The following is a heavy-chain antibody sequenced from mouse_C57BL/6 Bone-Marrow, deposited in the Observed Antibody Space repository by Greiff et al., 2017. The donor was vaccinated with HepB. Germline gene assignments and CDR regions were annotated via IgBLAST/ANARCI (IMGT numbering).Heavy chain of an antibody. V-gene: IGHV1-55*01. CDR3: AIRRGINRVVARRWYFDV. CDR1: GYTFTSYW. D-gene: IGHD1-1*01. CDR2: IYPGSGST. Sequence: QVQLQQPGAELVKPGASVKMSCKASGYTFTSYWITWVKQRPGQGLEWIGDIYPGSGSTNYNEKFKSKATLTVDTSSSTAYMQLSSLTSEDSAVYYCAIRRGINRVVARRWYFDVWGTGTTVTVSS. J-gene: IGHJ1*03.